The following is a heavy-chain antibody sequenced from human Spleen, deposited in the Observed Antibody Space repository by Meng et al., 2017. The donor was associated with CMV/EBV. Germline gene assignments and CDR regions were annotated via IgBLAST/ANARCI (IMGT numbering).Heavy chain of an antibody. CDR3: ARVKYSSAPLDY. CDR2: IYYSGST. J-gene: IGHJ4*02. Sequence: SETLSLTCTVSGGSISSSGYYWGWSRQPPGKGLEWIGSIYYSGSTYYNPSLKSRVTISVDTSKNQFSLKLSSVTAADTAVYYCARVKYSSAPLDYWGQGTLVTVSS. V-gene: IGHV4-39*07. CDR1: GGSISSSGYY. D-gene: IGHD6-25*01.